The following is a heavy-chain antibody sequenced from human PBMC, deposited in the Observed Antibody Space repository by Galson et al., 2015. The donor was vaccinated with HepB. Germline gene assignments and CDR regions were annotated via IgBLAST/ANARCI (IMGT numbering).Heavy chain of an antibody. D-gene: IGHD2-2*01. V-gene: IGHV2-5*02. CDR3: AHRRDPYCATTGCWGGDWNFDL. Sequence: PALVKPTQTLTLPCSFPGLSLTTSGVAVAWIRQPPGKALEWLAHIYWDDSKRYSPSLENRLTITKDTSKNQVVFTMTNMAPVDTATYYCAHRRDPYCATTGCWGGDWNFDLWGRGTLVTVSS. J-gene: IGHJ2*01. CDR2: IYWDDSK. CDR1: GLSLTTSGVA.